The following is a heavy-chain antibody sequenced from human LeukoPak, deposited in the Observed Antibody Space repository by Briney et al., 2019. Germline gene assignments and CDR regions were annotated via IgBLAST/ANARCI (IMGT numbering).Heavy chain of an antibody. Sequence: GGSLRLSCAASGFTFSDYYMSWIRQAPGKGLEWVSHISSSSSYTNYADSVKGRFTISRDNAKNSLYLQMNSLRAEDTAVYYCARVSGSSWYAIDYWGQGTLVTVSS. V-gene: IGHV3-11*06. J-gene: IGHJ4*02. CDR3: ARVSGSSWYAIDY. CDR1: GFTFSDYY. D-gene: IGHD6-13*01. CDR2: ISSSSSYT.